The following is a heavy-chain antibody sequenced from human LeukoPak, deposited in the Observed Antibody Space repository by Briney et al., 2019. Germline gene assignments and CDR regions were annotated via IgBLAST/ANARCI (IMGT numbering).Heavy chain of an antibody. CDR2: IKQDGSEK. V-gene: IGHV3-7*01. CDR1: GFTFSSYG. Sequence: GGSLRLSCAASGFTFSSYGMNWVRQAPGKGLEWVANIKQDGSEKYYVDSVKSRFTVSRDNAKNSLFLQMNSLRAEDTAVYYCARDNSDYDSSFFDYWGQGTLVTVSS. D-gene: IGHD3-22*01. CDR3: ARDNSDYDSSFFDY. J-gene: IGHJ4*02.